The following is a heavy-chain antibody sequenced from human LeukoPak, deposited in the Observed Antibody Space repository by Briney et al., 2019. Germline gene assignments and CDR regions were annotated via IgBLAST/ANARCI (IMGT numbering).Heavy chain of an antibody. CDR2: ISTSSSPI. CDR1: GFTFSSYS. V-gene: IGHV3-48*02. CDR3: ARQVNSIAVAGICNY. J-gene: IGHJ4*02. D-gene: IGHD6-19*01. Sequence: TGGSLRLSCAASGFTFSSYSMNWVRQAPGKGLEWVSYISTSSSPIYYADSVKGRFTISRDDAKNSLYLQMNSLRDEDTAVYYCARQVNSIAVAGICNYWGQGTLVTVTS.